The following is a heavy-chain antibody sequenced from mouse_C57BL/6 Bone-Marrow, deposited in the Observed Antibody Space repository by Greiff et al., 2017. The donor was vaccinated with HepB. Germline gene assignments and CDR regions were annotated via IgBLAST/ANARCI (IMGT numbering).Heavy chain of an antibody. V-gene: IGHV7-3*01. CDR2: IRNKANGYTT. Sequence: EVKFVESGGGLVQPGGSLSLSCAASGFTFTDYYMSWVRQPPGKTLEWLGLIRNKANGYTTKYSASVKARFTISRDNSPSILYLQMNALRAEDSATYYCARYASITSANFDYWGQGTTLTVSS. D-gene: IGHD1-3*01. J-gene: IGHJ2*01. CDR1: GFTFTDYY. CDR3: ARYASITSANFDY.